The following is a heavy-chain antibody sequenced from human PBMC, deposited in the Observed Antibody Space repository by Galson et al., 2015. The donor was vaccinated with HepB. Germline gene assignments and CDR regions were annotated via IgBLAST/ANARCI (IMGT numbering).Heavy chain of an antibody. CDR3: ARGPGGNHYYYYGMDV. Sequence: SLRLSCAASGFTFSSYSMNWVRQAPGKGLEWVSYISSSSSTIYYADSVKGRFTISRDNAKNSLYLQMNSLRAEDTAVYYCARGPGGNHYYYYGMDVWGQGTTVTVSS. CDR2: ISSSSSTI. D-gene: IGHD4-23*01. CDR1: GFTFSSYS. V-gene: IGHV3-48*01. J-gene: IGHJ6*02.